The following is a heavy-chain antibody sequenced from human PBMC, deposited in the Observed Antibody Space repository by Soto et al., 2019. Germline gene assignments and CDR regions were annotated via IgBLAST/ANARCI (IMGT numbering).Heavy chain of an antibody. J-gene: IGHJ6*02. V-gene: IGHV1-69*01. Sequence: QVQLVQSGAEVKKPGSSVKVSCKASGGTFSSYAISWVRQAPGQGLEWMGGIIPIFGTANYAQKFQGRVTITADESTSTADMELSSLRSEDTAVYYCARGTITIFGRLYGMDVWGQGTTVTVSS. CDR1: GGTFSSYA. D-gene: IGHD3-3*01. CDR2: IIPIFGTA. CDR3: ARGTITIFGRLYGMDV.